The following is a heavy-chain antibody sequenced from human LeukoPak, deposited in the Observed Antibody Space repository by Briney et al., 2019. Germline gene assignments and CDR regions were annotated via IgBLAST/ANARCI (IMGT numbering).Heavy chain of an antibody. V-gene: IGHV3-30*04. Sequence: QPGGSLRLSCVASGFTFVHFSMHWVRQAPGKGLEWVAFVSSEQTDKYYADSVKGRFTISRDNSRNTLFLEMNSLRPDDTAVYYCARDQPGTYTMSSTWGQGTLVTVSS. J-gene: IGHJ5*02. D-gene: IGHD7-27*01. CDR2: VSSEQTDK. CDR1: GFTFVHFS. CDR3: ARDQPGTYTMSST.